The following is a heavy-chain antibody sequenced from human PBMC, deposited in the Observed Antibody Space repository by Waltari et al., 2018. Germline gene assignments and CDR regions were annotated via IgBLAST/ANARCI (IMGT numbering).Heavy chain of an antibody. J-gene: IGHJ5*02. Sequence: EVQLVESGGGLVQPGGSLRLSCAASGFTFSSYAMSWVRQAPGKGLEWVSAISGSGGSTYYADSVKGRFTISRDNSKNTLYLQMNSLRAEDTAVYYCAKDLGGSIQYVSWFDPWGQGTLVTVSS. CDR3: AKDLGGSIQYVSWFDP. CDR1: GFTFSSYA. D-gene: IGHD4-4*01. V-gene: IGHV3-23*04. CDR2: ISGSGGST.